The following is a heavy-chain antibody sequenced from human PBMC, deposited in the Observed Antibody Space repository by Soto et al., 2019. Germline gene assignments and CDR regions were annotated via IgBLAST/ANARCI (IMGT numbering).Heavy chain of an antibody. Sequence: GGSLRPSRVAPCFSFYSYFMAWGPPAPGKGLEWVSAIRSNTAITHYPDSMRGRFTISGVNSENTIFLQMHSLRVEDSAVYFCVKASDGAWPYYFDSWGQGTXVTVSS. D-gene: IGHD5-12*01. V-gene: IGHV3-23*01. CDR2: IRSNTAIT. CDR3: VKASDGAWPYYFDS. CDR1: CFSFYSYF. J-gene: IGHJ4*02.